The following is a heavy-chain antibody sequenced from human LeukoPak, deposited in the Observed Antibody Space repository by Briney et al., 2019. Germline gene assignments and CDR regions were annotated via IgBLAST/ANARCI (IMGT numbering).Heavy chain of an antibody. CDR2: IGISSSSI. V-gene: IGHV3-48*01. CDR1: GFTFSSYG. Sequence: PGGSLRLSCAASGFTFSSYGMHWVRQAPGKGLEWVSYIGISSSSISYADSVKGRFTSSRDDAENSLYLQMNSLRAGDTAVYYCAREGLPDAFDIWGQGTMVTVSS. CDR3: AREGLPDAFDI. J-gene: IGHJ3*02. D-gene: IGHD3/OR15-3a*01.